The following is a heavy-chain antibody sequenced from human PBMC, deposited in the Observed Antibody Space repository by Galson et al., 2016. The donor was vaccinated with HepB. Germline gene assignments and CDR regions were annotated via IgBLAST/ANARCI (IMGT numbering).Heavy chain of an antibody. CDR2: MYSGGTT. V-gene: IGHV4-59*01. CDR1: GASITSNY. J-gene: IGHJ5*02. CDR3: ARDMLAARRGFDP. D-gene: IGHD3-10*02. Sequence: SETLSLTCTVSGASITSNYWGWIRLPPGKGLEWIGQMYSGGTTNYNPPLQSRVTISLDTSKNQFSLKLRSVTAADTAIYYCARDMLAARRGFDPWGQGTLVTVSS.